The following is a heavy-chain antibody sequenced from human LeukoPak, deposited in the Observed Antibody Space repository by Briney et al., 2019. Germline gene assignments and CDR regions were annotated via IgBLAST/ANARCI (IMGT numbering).Heavy chain of an antibody. V-gene: IGHV4-59*12. Sequence: SETLSLTCTVSGGSISSYYWSWIRQPPGKGLEWIGYIYSSGSTNYNPSLKSRVTISVDTSRNQFSLKLSSVTAADTAVYYCARRRYMDVWGKGTTVTISS. CDR2: IYSSGST. CDR1: GGSISSYY. CDR3: ARRRYMDV. J-gene: IGHJ6*03.